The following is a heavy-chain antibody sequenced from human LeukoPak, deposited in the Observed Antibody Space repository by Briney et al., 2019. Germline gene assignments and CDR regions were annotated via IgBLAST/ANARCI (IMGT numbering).Heavy chain of an antibody. CDR2: VHPNSGDT. CDR3: TWGSGMKFDQ. V-gene: IGHV1-2*02. J-gene: IGHJ4*02. D-gene: IGHD6-19*01. CDR1: GYTFTAHH. Sequence: ASVKVSCKASGYTFTAHHLHWVRRAPGQGLEWMGWVHPNSGDTNYAQKFQGRVTMTRDTSMSTAYMELSTLRFDDTAVYYCTWGSGMKFDQWGQGTLVTVSP.